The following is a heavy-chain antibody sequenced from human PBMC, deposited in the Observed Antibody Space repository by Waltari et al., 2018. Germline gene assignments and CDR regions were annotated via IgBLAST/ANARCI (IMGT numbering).Heavy chain of an antibody. J-gene: IGHJ4*02. CDR1: GFVFSNYG. Sequence: EVRLVESGGGLVKPGGSLRLSCAASGFVFSNYGLNWFRRAPGKGLEWVACISSSENIIYYGQSVEGRFTISRDNAKESLFLQMDSLRVDDTAMYYCGRSRRGDYYNPSSHWGQGILVTVSS. V-gene: IGHV3-21*01. CDR3: GRSRRGDYYNPSSH. D-gene: IGHD3-10*01. CDR2: ISSSENII.